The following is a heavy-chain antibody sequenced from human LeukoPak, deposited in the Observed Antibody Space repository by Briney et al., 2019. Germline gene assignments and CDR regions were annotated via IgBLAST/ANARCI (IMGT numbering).Heavy chain of an antibody. J-gene: IGHJ4*02. D-gene: IGHD3-10*01. V-gene: IGHV4-38-2*02. CDR1: GYSISSGYY. Sequence: SETLSLTCTVSGYSISSGYYWGWIRQPPGKGLEWIGSIYHSGSTYYNPSLKSRVTISVDTSKNQFSLKLSSVTAADTAVYYCARGRYYYGSGSYYDYWGQGTLVTVSS. CDR2: IYHSGST. CDR3: ARGRYYYGSGSYYDY.